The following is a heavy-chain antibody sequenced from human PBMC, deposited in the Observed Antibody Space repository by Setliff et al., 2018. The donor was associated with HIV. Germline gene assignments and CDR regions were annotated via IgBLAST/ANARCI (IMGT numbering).Heavy chain of an antibody. D-gene: IGHD3-10*01. CDR3: ARGSGFKAYYYYMDV. V-gene: IGHV1-69*13. Sequence: SVKVSCKASGGRFRTYAISWVRQAPGQGLEWMGGIIPMLGTTNYAQKFQGRVTMTADEFTSTAYMELSSLRSEDTAVYYCARGSGFKAYYYYMDVWGKGTTVTVSS. CDR2: IIPMLGTT. CDR1: GGRFRTYA. J-gene: IGHJ6*03.